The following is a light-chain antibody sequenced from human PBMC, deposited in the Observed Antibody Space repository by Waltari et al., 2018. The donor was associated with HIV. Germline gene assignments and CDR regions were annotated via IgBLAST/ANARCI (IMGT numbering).Light chain of an antibody. CDR1: QDSNNY. V-gene: IGKV1-33*01. Sequence: DIQMTQSPYSLSASVGDRVTITCQASQDSNNYVNWYQQKSGKAPKLLLFEASTFETGGPSMFRENGSGTDFTLIIRNLQPEDIGTYDCQQYDSVPITFGQGTRLEIK. CDR3: QQYDSVPIT. CDR2: EAS. J-gene: IGKJ5*01.